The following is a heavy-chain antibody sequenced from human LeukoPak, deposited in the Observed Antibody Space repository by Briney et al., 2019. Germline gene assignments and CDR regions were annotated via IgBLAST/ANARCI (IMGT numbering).Heavy chain of an antibody. J-gene: IGHJ4*02. CDR1: GFTFSSYS. Sequence: GGSLRLSCAASGFTFSSYSMNWVRQAPGKGLEWVSPISSSSSYIYYADSVKGRFTISRDNAKNSLYLQMNNLRAEDTAVYYCASETYDYRYDYWGQGTLVTVSS. CDR3: ASETYDYRYDY. CDR2: ISSSSSYI. D-gene: IGHD4-11*01. V-gene: IGHV3-21*01.